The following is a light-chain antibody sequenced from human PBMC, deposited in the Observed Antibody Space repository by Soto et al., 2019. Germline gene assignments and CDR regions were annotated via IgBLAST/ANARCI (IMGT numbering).Light chain of an antibody. CDR3: SSYTTSAPYV. Sequence: QSVLTQPPSVSGAPGQRVTISCTGSNSNIGTTSDVYWYQQLPGTAPKLLISGNNNRPSGVPDRFSGSKSGTSASLAITGLQAEDEADYYCSSYTTSAPYVFGSGTKVTVL. J-gene: IGLJ1*01. V-gene: IGLV1-40*01. CDR1: NSNIGTTSD. CDR2: GNN.